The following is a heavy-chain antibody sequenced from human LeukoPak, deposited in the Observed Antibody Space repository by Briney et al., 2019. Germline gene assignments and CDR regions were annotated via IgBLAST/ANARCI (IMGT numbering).Heavy chain of an antibody. CDR2: ISYDGSNK. Sequence: PGGSLSPSRADLGVSYSSFSIHCVGHSAVYGLEWVAVISYDGSNKYYADSVKGRFTISRDNSKNTLYLQMNSLRAEDTAVYYCARVGLQVDYWGQGTLVTVSS. J-gene: IGHJ4*02. CDR1: GVSYSSFS. CDR3: ARVGLQVDY. V-gene: IGHV3-30*04. D-gene: IGHD3-16*01.